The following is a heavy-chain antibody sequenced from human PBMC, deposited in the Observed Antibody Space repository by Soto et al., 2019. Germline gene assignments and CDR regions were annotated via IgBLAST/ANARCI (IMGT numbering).Heavy chain of an antibody. V-gene: IGHV1-18*01. J-gene: IGHJ6*02. CDR2: VSANNGHT. CDR3: ARDIESVTAKHFFYYYAMDV. D-gene: IGHD2-8*01. CDR1: GFTFSKYG. Sequence: ASVKVSFKASGFTFSKYGLNWLRQAPGQGLEWMGWVSANNGHTNYAQNLQGRVSMTTDTSTSTAYMELRGLRFDDTAVYYCARDIESVTAKHFFYYYAMDVWGQGTTVSAP.